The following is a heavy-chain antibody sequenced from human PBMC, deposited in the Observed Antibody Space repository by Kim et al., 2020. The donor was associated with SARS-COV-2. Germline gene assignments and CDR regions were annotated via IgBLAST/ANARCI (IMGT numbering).Heavy chain of an antibody. V-gene: IGHV5-51*01. D-gene: IGHD1-26*01. CDR3: ARRRGLWGGHRHFDY. J-gene: IGHJ4*02. Sequence: GESLKISCKGSGYSFTSYWIGWVRQMPGKGLEWMGIIYPGDSDTRYSPSFQGQVTISADKSISTAYLQWSSLKASDTAMYYCARRRGLWGGHRHFDYWGQGTLVTVSS. CDR2: IYPGDSDT. CDR1: GYSFTSYW.